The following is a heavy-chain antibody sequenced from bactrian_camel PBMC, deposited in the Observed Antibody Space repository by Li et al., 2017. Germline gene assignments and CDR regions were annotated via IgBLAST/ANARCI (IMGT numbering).Heavy chain of an antibody. Sequence: VQLVESGGGSVQAGGSLRLSCAAPGFLYSRKCMGWFRQTPGKEREPVACISWAGGSRHYADSVAGRFTISRDNAKKIMYLQMDSLKPEDTAMYYCAVDRAGDSANRVVRTCRVDEYRYWGQGTQVTVS. CDR1: GFLYSRKC. D-gene: IGHD1*01. V-gene: IGHV3S59*01. CDR3: AVDRAGDSANRVVRTCRVDEYRY. J-gene: IGHJ4*01. CDR2: ISWAGGSR.